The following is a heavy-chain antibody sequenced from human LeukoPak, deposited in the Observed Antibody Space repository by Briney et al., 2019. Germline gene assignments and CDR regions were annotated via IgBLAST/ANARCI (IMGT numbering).Heavy chain of an antibody. CDR3: ARDQLYSGKFN. V-gene: IGHV3-21*01. Sequence: GGSLRLSCAASGFTFSSYSMNWVRQAPGKGLEWVSSISSSSYIYYADSVKGRFTISRDNAKNSLYLQMNSLRAEDTAAYYCARDQLYSGKFNWGQGTLVTVSS. CDR2: ISSSSYI. J-gene: IGHJ4*02. D-gene: IGHD1-26*01. CDR1: GFTFSSYS.